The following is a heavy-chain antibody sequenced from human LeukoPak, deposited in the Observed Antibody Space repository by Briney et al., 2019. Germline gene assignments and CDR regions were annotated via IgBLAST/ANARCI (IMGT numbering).Heavy chain of an antibody. CDR2: MYTSGST. CDR1: GGSISSYY. D-gene: IGHD3-22*01. J-gene: IGHJ3*02. V-gene: IGHV4-4*07. CDR3: ARDRLGLGYYYDHFDI. Sequence: SETLSLTCTVSGGSISSYYWSWIRQPAGKGLEWIGRMYTSGSTNYNPSLKSRVTMSVDTSKNQFSLKLSSVTAADTAVYYCARDRLGLGYYYDHFDIWGQGTMVTVSS.